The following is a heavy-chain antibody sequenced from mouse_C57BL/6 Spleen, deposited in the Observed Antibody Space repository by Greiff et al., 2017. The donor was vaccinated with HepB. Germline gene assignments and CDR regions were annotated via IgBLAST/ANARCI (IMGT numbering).Heavy chain of an antibody. CDR1: GFTFSDYG. D-gene: IGHD4-1*01. CDR2: ISSGSSTI. J-gene: IGHJ4*01. Sequence: EVKLEESGGGLVKPGGSLKLSCAASGFTFSDYGMHWVRQAPEKGLEWVAYISSGSSTIYYADTVKGRFTISRDNAKNTLFLQMTSLRSEDTAMYYCARRLTGTRYAMDYWGQGTSVTVSS. V-gene: IGHV5-17*01. CDR3: ARRLTGTRYAMDY.